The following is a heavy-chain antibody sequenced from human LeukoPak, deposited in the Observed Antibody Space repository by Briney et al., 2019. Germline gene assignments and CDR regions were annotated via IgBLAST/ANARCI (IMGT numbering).Heavy chain of an antibody. Sequence: GGSLRLSCAASGFTVSSNYMSWVRRAPGKGLEWVSVIYSGGSTYYADSVKGRFTISRDNSKNTLYLQMNSLRAEDTAVYYCARDLTPHGFDYWGQGTLVTVSS. CDR3: ARDLTPHGFDY. CDR1: GFTVSSNY. CDR2: IYSGGST. V-gene: IGHV3-53*01. J-gene: IGHJ4*02.